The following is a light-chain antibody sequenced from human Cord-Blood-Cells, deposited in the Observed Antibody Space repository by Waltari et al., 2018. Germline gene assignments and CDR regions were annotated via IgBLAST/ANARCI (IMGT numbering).Light chain of an antibody. CDR3: MIWHSSAWV. CDR1: SGINVGTYR. J-gene: IGLJ3*02. V-gene: IGLV5-45*01. Sequence: QALLTQPASLSAPPGASATLTCTLRSGINVGTYRIYWYQPKPGSPPQYLLRYKSDSDKQQGSGVPSRFSGSKEASANAGILLISGLQSEDEADYYCMIWHSSAWVFGGGTKLTVL. CDR2: YKSDSDK.